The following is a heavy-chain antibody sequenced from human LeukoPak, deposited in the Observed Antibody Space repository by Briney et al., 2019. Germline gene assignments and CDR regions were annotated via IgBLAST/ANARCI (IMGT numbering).Heavy chain of an antibody. CDR2: ISGSGGST. CDR3: AKDPVYRPSSDP. V-gene: IGHV3-23*01. D-gene: IGHD3-10*01. CDR1: GFTFSTYT. Sequence: GGSLRLSCAASGFTFSTYTIHWVRQAPGKGLEWVSAISGSGGSTYYADSVKGRFTISRDNSKNTLYLQMNSLRAEDTAVYYCAKDPVYRPSSDPWGQGTLVTVSS. J-gene: IGHJ5*02.